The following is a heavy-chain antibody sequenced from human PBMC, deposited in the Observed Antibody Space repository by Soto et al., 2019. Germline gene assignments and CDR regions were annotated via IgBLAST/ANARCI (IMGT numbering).Heavy chain of an antibody. J-gene: IGHJ3*02. CDR2: IYYSGST. CDR3: ARREGQLAAFDI. Sequence: PSETLSLTCAVSGGYISSYYWSWIRQPPGKGLEWVGYIYYSGSTKYNPSLTSRVTISVDTSKNQFSLKLSSVTAADTAVYYCARREGQLAAFDIWGQGTLVTVSS. D-gene: IGHD6-13*01. V-gene: IGHV4-59*01. CDR1: GGYISSYY.